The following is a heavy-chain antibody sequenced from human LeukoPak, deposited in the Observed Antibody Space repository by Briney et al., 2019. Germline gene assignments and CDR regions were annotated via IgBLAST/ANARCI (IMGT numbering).Heavy chain of an antibody. J-gene: IGHJ3*02. V-gene: IGHV3-30*18. D-gene: IGHD6-19*01. CDR2: ISYDGSNK. CDR3: AKDLGGYSSGWSDAFDI. Sequence: GRSLRLSSAASGFTFRSYGMHWVRQAPAKGPQWVAVISYDGSNKYYADSVKGRFTISRDNSKNTLYLQMNSLRAEDTAVYYCAKDLGGYSSGWSDAFDIWGQGTMVTVSS. CDR1: GFTFRSYG.